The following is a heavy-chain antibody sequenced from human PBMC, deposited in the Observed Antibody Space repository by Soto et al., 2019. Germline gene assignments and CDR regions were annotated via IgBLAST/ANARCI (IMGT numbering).Heavy chain of an antibody. CDR3: ARGGSSYYDILTGPPYYYYGMDV. V-gene: IGHV4-31*03. CDR1: GNSISSGGYY. CDR2: IYYSGST. Sequence: SETLSLTCTVSGNSISSGGYYWSWIRQHPGKGLEWIGYIYYSGSTYYNPSLKSRVTISVDTSKNQFSLKLSSVTAADTAVYYCARGGSSYYDILTGPPYYYYGMDVWGQGTTVTVSS. D-gene: IGHD3-9*01. J-gene: IGHJ6*02.